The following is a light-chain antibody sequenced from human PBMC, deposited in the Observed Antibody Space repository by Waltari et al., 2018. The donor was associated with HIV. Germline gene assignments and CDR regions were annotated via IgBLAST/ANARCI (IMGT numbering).Light chain of an antibody. CDR2: GVT. CDR1: SSDIGGYDY. V-gene: IGLV2-14*01. J-gene: IGLJ7*01. Sequence: QSALTQPASVSGSPGQSITISCNGTSSDIGGYDYFSSYQQYPGKAPKLIIFGVTNRPSGVSTRFSGSKSGNMASLTISGLQAEDEADYYCTSYTSISPLAIFGGGTQVTVL. CDR3: TSYTSISPLAI.